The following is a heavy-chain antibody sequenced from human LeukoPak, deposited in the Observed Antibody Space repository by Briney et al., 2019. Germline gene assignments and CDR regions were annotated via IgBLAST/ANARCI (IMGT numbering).Heavy chain of an antibody. V-gene: IGHV1-24*01. J-gene: IGHJ5*02. Sequence: ASVKVSCKVSGYTLTELSMHWVRQAPGKGLEWMGGFDPEDGETIFAQKFQGRVTMTEDTSTDTAYMELSSLRSEDTAVYYCATGGNYYDSSGYWPWFDPWGQGTLVTVSS. CDR1: GYTLTELS. CDR2: FDPEDGET. CDR3: ATGGNYYDSSGYWPWFDP. D-gene: IGHD3-22*01.